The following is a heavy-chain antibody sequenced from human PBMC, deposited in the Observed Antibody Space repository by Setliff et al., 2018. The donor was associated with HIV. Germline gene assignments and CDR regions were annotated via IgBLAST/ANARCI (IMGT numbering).Heavy chain of an antibody. CDR3: ARDDYNFQDM. J-gene: IGHJ3*02. D-gene: IGHD3-3*01. CDR1: GGSINNYF. CDR2: IYYSGET. Sequence: PSETLSLTCTVSGGSINNYFWSWIRQSPGRGLEWIGYIYYSGETNYNPSLKSRVTFSVDTSKNQFSLKLSSVTAADSAVYYCARDDYNFQDMWGQGTMVTVSS. V-gene: IGHV4-59*01.